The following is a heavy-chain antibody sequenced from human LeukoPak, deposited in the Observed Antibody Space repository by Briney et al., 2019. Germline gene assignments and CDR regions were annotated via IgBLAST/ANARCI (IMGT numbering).Heavy chain of an antibody. J-gene: IGHJ4*02. D-gene: IGHD7-27*01. CDR1: GFTFSSYA. CDR3: ARDLTGDAYFDY. V-gene: IGHV3-23*01. CDR2: IGGSGSST. Sequence: GGSLRLSCAASGFTFSSYAMSWVRQAPGKGLEWVSSIGGSGSSTYYAGSVKGRFTISRDNSKNTLYLQMNSLRAEDTAVFYCARDLTGDAYFDYWGQGTLVTVSS.